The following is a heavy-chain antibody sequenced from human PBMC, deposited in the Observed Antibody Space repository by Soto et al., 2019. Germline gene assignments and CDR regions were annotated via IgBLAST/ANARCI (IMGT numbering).Heavy chain of an antibody. D-gene: IGHD3-3*01. CDR1: GYTFSNYY. V-gene: IGHV1-46*01. Sequence: QVQLVQSGAEVKKPGASVKVSCKASGYTFSNYYIHWVRQAPGQGLEWVGIINPSGGGTTYAQKSQGRVTMTRDTSTSTVYMELSILRSEDTAVYYCARDGDPIFGVDYDYWGQGTLVTVSS. CDR2: INPSGGGT. J-gene: IGHJ4*02. CDR3: ARDGDPIFGVDYDY.